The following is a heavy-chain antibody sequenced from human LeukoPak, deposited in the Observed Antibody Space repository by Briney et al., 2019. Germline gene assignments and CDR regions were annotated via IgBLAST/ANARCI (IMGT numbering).Heavy chain of an antibody. Sequence: ASVKVSCKASGYTFTGYYMHWVRQAPGQGLEWMGWINPNSGGTNYAQKFQGRVTMTRNTSISTAYMELSSLRSEDTAVYYCAGYGSGSYRNYDAFDIWGQGTMVTVSS. V-gene: IGHV1-2*02. J-gene: IGHJ3*02. CDR2: INPNSGGT. CDR1: GYTFTGYY. CDR3: AGYGSGSYRNYDAFDI. D-gene: IGHD3-10*01.